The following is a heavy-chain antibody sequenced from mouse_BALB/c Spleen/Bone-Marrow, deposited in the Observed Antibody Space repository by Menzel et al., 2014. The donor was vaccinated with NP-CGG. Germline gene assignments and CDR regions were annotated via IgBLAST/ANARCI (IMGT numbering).Heavy chain of an antibody. CDR2: ISSGGSYT. V-gene: IGHV5-6*03. Sequence: EVKLVESGGGLVQPGGSLKLSCAASGFTFSNYGMSWVRQTPDKRLEWVATISSGGSYTYFPDSVKGRFTISRDNAKNTLYLQMNSLKSEDAAMYYCARLTPDYAMDYWGQGTSVTVSS. CDR1: GFTFSNYG. CDR3: ARLTPDYAMDY. J-gene: IGHJ4*01. D-gene: IGHD1-3*01.